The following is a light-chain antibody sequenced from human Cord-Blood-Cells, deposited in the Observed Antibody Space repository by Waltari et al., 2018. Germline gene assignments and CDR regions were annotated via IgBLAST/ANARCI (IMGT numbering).Light chain of an antibody. V-gene: IGKV1-5*01. CDR1: QSISSW. J-gene: IGKJ1*01. Sequence: DIQLTQSPSTLSASVGDRVTLTCRASQSISSWLAWYQQKPGKAPKLLIYDASSLESGVPSRFSGRGSGTEFTLTISSLQPDDFATYYCQQYNSYSRTFGQGTKVEIK. CDR3: QQYNSYSRT. CDR2: DAS.